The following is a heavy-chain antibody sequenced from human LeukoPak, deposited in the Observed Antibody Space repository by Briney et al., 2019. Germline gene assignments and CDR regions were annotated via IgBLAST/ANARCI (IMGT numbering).Heavy chain of an antibody. CDR1: GFTVSSNY. D-gene: IGHD3-16*01. CDR2: IYSGGST. V-gene: IGHV3-53*01. J-gene: IGHJ4*02. Sequence: PGGSLRLSCAASGFTVSSNYLSWVRQAPGKGLEWVSVIYSGGSTYYADSVKGRFTFSRDNSKNTLYLQMNSLRADDTAVYYCAKRWGDDTYYFDFWGQGNLVTVSS. CDR3: AKRWGDDTYYFDF.